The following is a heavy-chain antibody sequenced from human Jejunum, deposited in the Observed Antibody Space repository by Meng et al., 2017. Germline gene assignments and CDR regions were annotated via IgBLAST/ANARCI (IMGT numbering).Heavy chain of an antibody. J-gene: IGHJ4*02. V-gene: IGHV3-33*01. CDR2: IWYDGSNT. CDR1: GFTFSSYG. CDR3: ARGSTPTNFDY. Sequence: GGSLRLSCAASGFTFSSYGMHWVRQAPGKGLEWVGLIWYDGSNTYYADSVKGRFTISRDNSKNTLYLQMSSLRAEDTAVYYCARGSTPTNFDYWGQGTLVTVSS. D-gene: IGHD1-26*01.